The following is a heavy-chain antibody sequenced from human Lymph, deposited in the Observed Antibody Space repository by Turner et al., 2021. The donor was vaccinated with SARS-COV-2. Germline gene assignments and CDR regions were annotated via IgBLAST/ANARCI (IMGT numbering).Heavy chain of an antibody. D-gene: IGHD3-10*01. V-gene: IGHV3-53*02. CDR1: GLTLSGNY. CDR2: ISSGGST. J-gene: IGHJ6*02. Sequence: EVQLVETGGGLLQLGCSLRLSCAATGLTLSGNYLTWVRQAPGKGLEWVTVISSGGSTFYADSVKGRVNISRDNSKNTLYIQMYSLRAEDTAVYYCARDLVVYGMDVWGQGTTVTVSS. CDR3: ARDLVVYGMDV.